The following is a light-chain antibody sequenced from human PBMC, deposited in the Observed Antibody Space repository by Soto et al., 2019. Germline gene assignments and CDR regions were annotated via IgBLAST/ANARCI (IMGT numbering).Light chain of an antibody. CDR1: RTVHSN. J-gene: IGKJ1*01. V-gene: IGKV3-15*01. CDR2: GAS. CDR3: QQYNNWPRT. Sequence: EIVLTQSPGTLSLSPGERATLSFRASRTVHSNVAWYQHKPGQAPRLLIYGASFRATGMPARFSGSGFGTEFTLTISSLQSEDFAVYYCQQYNNWPRTFGQGTKVDI.